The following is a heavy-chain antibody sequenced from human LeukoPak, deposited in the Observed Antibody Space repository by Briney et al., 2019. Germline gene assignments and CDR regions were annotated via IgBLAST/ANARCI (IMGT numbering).Heavy chain of an antibody. D-gene: IGHD6-19*01. CDR1: GGSFSGYY. J-gene: IGHJ4*02. V-gene: IGHV4-34*01. Sequence: PSETLSLTCAVYGGSFSGYYWSWIRQPPGKGLEWIGEINHSGSTNYNPSLKSRVTISVDTSKNQFSLKLSSVTAADTAVYYCARDGIAVAGSDYWGQGTLVPVSS. CDR2: INHSGST. CDR3: ARDGIAVAGSDY.